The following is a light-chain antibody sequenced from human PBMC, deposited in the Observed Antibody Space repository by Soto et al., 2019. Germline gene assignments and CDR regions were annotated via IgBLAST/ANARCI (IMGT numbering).Light chain of an antibody. CDR3: QQYESTPPT. CDR1: QSVLYSSNNKYY. V-gene: IGKV4-1*01. Sequence: DIVMTQSPDSLAVSLGERATINCKSSQSVLYSSNNKYYLAWYQQSPGQPPKLLIYWASTRESGVTDRFSGSGSETDFTLTITSLQAEDVAVYYCQQYESTPPTFGQGTKLEIK. J-gene: IGKJ2*01. CDR2: WAS.